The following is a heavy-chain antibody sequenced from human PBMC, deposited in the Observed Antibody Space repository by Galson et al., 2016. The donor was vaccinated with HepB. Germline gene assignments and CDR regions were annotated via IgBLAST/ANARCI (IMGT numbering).Heavy chain of an antibody. J-gene: IGHJ4*02. V-gene: IGHV3-23*01. CDR2: SNARGDNI. Sequence: SLRLSCAGSGFAFSNFAMSWVRQAPGEGLEWISSSNARGDNIYYSASVKGRFTLSRDNSNNTLYLRMNSLRVEDTAIYYCANEALYGSGTYIDSWGQGILVTVSS. CDR1: GFAFSNFA. CDR3: ANEALYGSGTYIDS. D-gene: IGHD3-10*01.